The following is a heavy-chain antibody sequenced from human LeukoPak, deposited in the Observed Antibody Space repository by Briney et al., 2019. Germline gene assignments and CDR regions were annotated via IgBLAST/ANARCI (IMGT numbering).Heavy chain of an antibody. D-gene: IGHD5-24*01. Sequence: ASVTVSCKPSGYTFNAYYMHWVRQAPGQGREWMGWINPNSGGSNYAQRCQGRVTMTSDTSINTAYMELSRLISDDTAVYYCAGDGYNSRRFFDYWGQGTLVTVSS. CDR2: INPNSGGS. CDR3: AGDGYNSRRFFDY. V-gene: IGHV1-2*02. CDR1: GYTFNAYY. J-gene: IGHJ4*02.